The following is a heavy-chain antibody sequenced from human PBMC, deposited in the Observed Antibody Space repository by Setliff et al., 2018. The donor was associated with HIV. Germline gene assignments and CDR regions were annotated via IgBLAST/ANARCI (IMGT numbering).Heavy chain of an antibody. J-gene: IGHJ4*02. CDR3: HLSSGGYSHGYIDY. CDR1: GYTFTSYY. Sequence: ASVKVSCKASGYTFTSYYMHWVRQAPGQGLEWMGIINPNSGGTNYAQKFQGRVTMTRDTSISTAYMELSRLRSDDTAVYYCHLSSGGYSHGYIDYWGQGTLVTVSS. CDR2: INPNSGGT. V-gene: IGHV1-2*02. D-gene: IGHD5-18*01.